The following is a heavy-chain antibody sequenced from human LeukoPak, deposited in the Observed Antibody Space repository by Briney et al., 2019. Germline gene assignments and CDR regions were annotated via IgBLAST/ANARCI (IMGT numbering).Heavy chain of an antibody. D-gene: IGHD6-13*01. J-gene: IGHJ5*02. CDR1: GFTLSSYW. CDR2: IEQDGREK. Sequence: GGSLRLSCAASGFTLSSYWMGWVRQAPGKGLEWVANIEQDGREKYSVDSVRGRFTISRDNAKNSLYLQMNSLRAEDTAVYYCAREISSWYRTEGRFDPWGQGTLVTVSS. CDR3: AREISSWYRTEGRFDP. V-gene: IGHV3-7*01.